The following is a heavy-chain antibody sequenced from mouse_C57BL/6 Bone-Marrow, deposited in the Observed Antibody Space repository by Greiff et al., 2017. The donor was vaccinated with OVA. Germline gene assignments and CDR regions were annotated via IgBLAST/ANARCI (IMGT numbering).Heavy chain of an antibody. D-gene: IGHD2-5*01. J-gene: IGHJ4*01. CDR1: GYTFTSYG. Sequence: VQLQQSGAELARPGASVKLSCKASGYTFTSYGISWVKQRTGQGLEWIGEIYPRSGNTYYNEKFKGKATLTADKSSSTAYMELRSLTSEDSAVYFCAKTDYSNPLRAMDYWGQGTSVTVSS. CDR3: AKTDYSNPLRAMDY. V-gene: IGHV1-81*01. CDR2: IYPRSGNT.